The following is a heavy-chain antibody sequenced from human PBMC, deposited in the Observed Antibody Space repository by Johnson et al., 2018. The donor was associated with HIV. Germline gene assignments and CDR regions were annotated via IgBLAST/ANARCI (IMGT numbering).Heavy chain of an antibody. J-gene: IGHJ3*01. CDR1: GFTVSSNY. CDR3: ARDGGAYCGGDCFSDA. Sequence: QVQLVESGGGLVQPGGSLRLSCAASGFTVSSNYMSWVRQAPGKGLEWVAVISYDGSNKYYADSVKGRFTISRDNSKNTLYLQMDSLRAEDTALYYCARDGGAYCGGDCFSDA. CDR2: ISYDGSNK. D-gene: IGHD2-21*02. V-gene: IGHV3-30-3*01.